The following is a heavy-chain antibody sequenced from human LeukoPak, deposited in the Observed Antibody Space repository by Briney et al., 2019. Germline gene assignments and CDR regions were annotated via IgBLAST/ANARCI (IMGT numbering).Heavy chain of an antibody. CDR2: IYHSGST. Sequence: SETLSLTCAVSGGSISSGGYSWSWIRQPPGKGLEWIGYIYHSGSTYNNPSLESRVTISVDRSKNQFSLKLSSVTAADTAVYYCARGRGYWYFDLWGRGTLVTVSS. V-gene: IGHV4-30-2*01. CDR3: ARGRGYWYFDL. CDR1: GGSISSGGYS. J-gene: IGHJ2*01.